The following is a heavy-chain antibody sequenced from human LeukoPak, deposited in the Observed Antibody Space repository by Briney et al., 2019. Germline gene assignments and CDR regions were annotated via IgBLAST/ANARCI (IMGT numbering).Heavy chain of an antibody. CDR2: TRSKPNSYST. V-gene: IGHV3-72*01. D-gene: IGHD3-10*01. CDR1: GFTFSDHY. Sequence: PGGSLRLSCAASGFTFSDHYMDWVRQAPGKGLEWVGRTRSKPNSYSTEYAASVKGRFTISRDESKNSMSLQMNSLNTEDTAVYYWVRNSYYTSGSYRYYYYMVVWGKGTTVTVSS. J-gene: IGHJ6*03. CDR3: VRNSYYTSGSYRYYYYMVV.